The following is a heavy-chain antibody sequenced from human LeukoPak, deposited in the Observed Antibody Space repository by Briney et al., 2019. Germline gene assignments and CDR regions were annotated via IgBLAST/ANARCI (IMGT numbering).Heavy chain of an antibody. CDR1: GFTFSSYE. D-gene: IGHD3-16*01. V-gene: IGHV3-48*03. CDR3: ARGRGDYFDY. J-gene: IGHJ4*02. CDR2: ISSSGSTI. Sequence: PGGSLRLSCAASGFTFSSYEMNWVRQAPGKGLEWVSYISSSGSTIYYADSVKGRFTISRDNAKNSLYLQMNSLRAEYTAVYYCARGRGDYFDYWGQGTLVTVSS.